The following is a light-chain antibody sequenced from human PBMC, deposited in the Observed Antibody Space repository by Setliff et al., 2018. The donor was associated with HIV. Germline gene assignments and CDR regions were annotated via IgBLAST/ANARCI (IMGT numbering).Light chain of an antibody. CDR2: VVT. Sequence: QSVLTQPASVSGSPGQSITISCTGTSRDVGGYNYVSWYQQYPGKAPKLMIYVVTNRPSGVSNRFSGSKSGNTASPTISGLQAEDEADYYCASYTTSSTDIYVFGTGTKVTVL. V-gene: IGLV2-14*01. CDR1: SRDVGGYNY. CDR3: ASYTTSSTDIYV. J-gene: IGLJ1*01.